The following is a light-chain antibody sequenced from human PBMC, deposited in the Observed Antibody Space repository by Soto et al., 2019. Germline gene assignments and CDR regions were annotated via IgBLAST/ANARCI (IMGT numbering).Light chain of an antibody. V-gene: IGLV2-23*01. CDR3: CSFAGSGTWV. J-gene: IGLJ2*01. CDR2: EGI. CDR1: SSDIGTYNL. Sequence: QSVLTQPASVSGSPGQSITISCTGTSSDIGTYNLVSWYQQHPAKAPKLIIYEGIKRPAGGSYRFSGSKSGNSASLTISGRQAEEEADYYCCSFAGSGTWVFGGGTKLTVL.